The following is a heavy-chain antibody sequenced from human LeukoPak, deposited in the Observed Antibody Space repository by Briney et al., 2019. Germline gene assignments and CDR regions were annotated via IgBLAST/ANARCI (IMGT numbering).Heavy chain of an antibody. D-gene: IGHD3-10*01. CDR3: ASSSPKYGSGSYYQY. V-gene: IGHV3-23*01. CDR1: GFTFSSYA. CDR2: ISGSGGST. J-gene: IGHJ4*02. Sequence: QSGGSLRLSCAASGFTFSSYAMSWVRQAPGKGLEWVSAISGSGGSTYYADSVKGRFTTSRDNCKNTLYLQMNSLRAEDTAVYYCASSSPKYGSGSYYQYWGQGTLVTVSS.